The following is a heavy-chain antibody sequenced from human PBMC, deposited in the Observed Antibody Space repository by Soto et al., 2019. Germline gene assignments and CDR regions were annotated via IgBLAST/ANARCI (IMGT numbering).Heavy chain of an antibody. D-gene: IGHD3-22*01. Sequence: GGSQRHPKTASGFTFVDLASRWIRQAPGKGLEWVSAISGSGGSTYYADSVKGRFTISRDNSKNTLYLQMNSLRAEDTAVYYCAKDLATYYYDSSGPKNYYYYYGMDVWGQGTTVTVSS. V-gene: IGHV3-23*01. J-gene: IGHJ6*02. CDR1: GFTFVDLA. CDR2: ISGSGGST. CDR3: AKDLATYYYDSSGPKNYYYYYGMDV.